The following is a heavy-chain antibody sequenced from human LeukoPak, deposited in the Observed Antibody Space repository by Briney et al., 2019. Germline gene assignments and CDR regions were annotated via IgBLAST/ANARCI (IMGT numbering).Heavy chain of an antibody. V-gene: IGHV4-59*01. CDR3: ARAERITIFGVVIIKVEAFDI. J-gene: IGHJ3*02. CDR2: IYYSGST. CDR1: GGSISSYC. D-gene: IGHD3-3*01. Sequence: PSETLSLTCTVSGGSISSYCWSWIRQPPGKGLEWIGYIYYSGSTNYNPSLKSRVTISVDTSKNQFSLKLSSVTAADTAVYYCARAERITIFGVVIIKVEAFDIWGQGTMVTVSS.